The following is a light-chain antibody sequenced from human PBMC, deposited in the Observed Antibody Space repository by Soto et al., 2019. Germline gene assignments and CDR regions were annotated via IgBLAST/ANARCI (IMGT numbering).Light chain of an antibody. Sequence: EIVMTQSPATLSVSPGERATLSCRASQSVSSNFAWYQQKPGQAPSLLIYGASTRATGIPARFSGSGSGTEFTLTISSLQSEDFAVYYCQQYNNWPPKGFTFGPGTKVDIK. CDR2: GAS. J-gene: IGKJ3*01. CDR1: QSVSSN. V-gene: IGKV3-15*01. CDR3: QQYNNWPPKGFT.